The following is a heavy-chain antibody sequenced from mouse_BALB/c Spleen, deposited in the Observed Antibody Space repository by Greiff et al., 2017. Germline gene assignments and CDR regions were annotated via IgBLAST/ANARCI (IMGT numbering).Heavy chain of an antibody. CDR2: ISSGGSYT. D-gene: IGHD2-1*01. V-gene: IGHV5-6-4*01. CDR3: TRDGNFSYWYFDV. Sequence: EVNVVESGGGLVQPGGSRKLSCAASGFTFSSYTMSWVRQTPEKRLEWVATISSGGSYTYYPDSVKGRFTISRDNAKNTLYLQMSSLKSEDTAMYYCTRDGNFSYWYFDVWGAGTTVTVSS. J-gene: IGHJ1*01. CDR1: GFTFSSYT.